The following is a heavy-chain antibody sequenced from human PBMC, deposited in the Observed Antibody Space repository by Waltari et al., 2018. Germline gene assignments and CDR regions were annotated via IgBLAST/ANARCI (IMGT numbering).Heavy chain of an antibody. D-gene: IGHD3-9*01. CDR2: CDPEDGET. Sequence: QVQLVQSGAEVKKPGASVKVSCKVSGYTLTELSMHWVRQAPGKGLEWMGGCDPEDGETIYAQKFQGRVTMTEDTSTDTAYMELSSLRSEDTAVYYCAAYLRYFDWLFSLYFDYWGQGTLVTVSS. J-gene: IGHJ4*02. V-gene: IGHV1-24*01. CDR3: AAYLRYFDWLFSLYFDY. CDR1: GYTLTELS.